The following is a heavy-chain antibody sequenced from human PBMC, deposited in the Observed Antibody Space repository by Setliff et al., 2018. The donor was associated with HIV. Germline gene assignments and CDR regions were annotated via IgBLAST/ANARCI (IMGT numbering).Heavy chain of an antibody. CDR2: IVLMSNTA. CDR3: TNWPEGAHDLFDY. V-gene: IGHV1-69*06. CDR1: GDTFTSYV. Sequence: SVKVSCKASGDTFTSYVISWVRQAPGQGLEWMGGIVLMSNTADYAPKFQGRVTITADKSTSTAYMELSSLRSEDTAVYYCTNWPEGAHDLFDYWGQGTLVTVSS. D-gene: IGHD3-16*01. J-gene: IGHJ4*02.